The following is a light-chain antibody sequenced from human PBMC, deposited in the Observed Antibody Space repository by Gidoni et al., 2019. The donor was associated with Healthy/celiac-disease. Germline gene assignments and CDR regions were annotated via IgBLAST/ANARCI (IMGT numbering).Light chain of an antibody. CDR3: SSYTSSSTLWV. CDR2: DVS. CDR1: SSDVGYYNY. Sequence: QSALTQPASVPRSLGHSITIPCTGTSSDVGYYNYVSWYQQPPGKAPKLVIYDVSNRPSGFSNRFSGSKSGNTASLTISGLQAEDEADYYCSSYTSSSTLWVFGGGTKLTVL. J-gene: IGLJ3*02. V-gene: IGLV2-14*01.